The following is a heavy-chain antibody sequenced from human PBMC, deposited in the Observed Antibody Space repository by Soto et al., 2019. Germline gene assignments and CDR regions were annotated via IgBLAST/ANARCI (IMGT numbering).Heavy chain of an antibody. Sequence: PGGSLRLSCAASGFTFDDYAMHWVRQAPGKGLEWVSGISWNSGSIGYADSVKGRFTISRDNAKNSLYLQMNSLRAEDTALYYCAKARIAARHRRYYYYGMDVWGQGTTVTVSS. D-gene: IGHD6-6*01. CDR3: AKARIAARHRRYYYYGMDV. CDR2: ISWNSGSI. CDR1: GFTFDDYA. V-gene: IGHV3-9*01. J-gene: IGHJ6*02.